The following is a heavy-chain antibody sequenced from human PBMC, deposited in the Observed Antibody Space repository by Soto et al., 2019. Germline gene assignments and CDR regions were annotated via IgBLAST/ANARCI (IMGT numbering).Heavy chain of an antibody. CDR1: GYTFTSYA. J-gene: IGHJ5*02. Sequence: ASVKVSCKASGYTFTSYAMHWVRQAPGQRLEWMGWINAGNGNTKYSQKFQGRVTITRDTSASTAYMELSSLRSEDTAVYYCARDQDIVVVPAAIAGWFDPWGHGTLVTVSS. D-gene: IGHD2-2*01. V-gene: IGHV1-3*01. CDR2: INAGNGNT. CDR3: ARDQDIVVVPAAIAGWFDP.